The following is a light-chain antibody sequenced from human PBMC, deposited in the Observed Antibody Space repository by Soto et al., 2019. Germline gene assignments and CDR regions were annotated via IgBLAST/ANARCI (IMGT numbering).Light chain of an antibody. J-gene: IGKJ1*01. V-gene: IGKV3-20*01. CDR2: GAS. CDR1: QIVSRNY. Sequence: EIVLTQSPGTLSLSPWERATLSCRASQIVSRNYLAWYQQKPGQAPRLLIYGASSRATGTPDRFSGSGSGTDFTLTISRLEPEDFAVYYCQQYNSYSWTFGQGTKVDIK. CDR3: QQYNSYSWT.